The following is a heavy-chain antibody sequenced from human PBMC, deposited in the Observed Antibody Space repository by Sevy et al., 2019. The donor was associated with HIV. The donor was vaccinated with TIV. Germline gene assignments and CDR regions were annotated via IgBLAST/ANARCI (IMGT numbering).Heavy chain of an antibody. D-gene: IGHD3-10*01. Sequence: GGSLRLSCAASGFTVSSNYMSWVRQAPGKGLEWVSAIYSGGSTYYADSVKGRFTISRDNSKNTLYLQMNSLRAEDTAVYYCARERRYGSGRFGAFDIWGQGTMVTVSS. J-gene: IGHJ3*02. V-gene: IGHV3-53*01. CDR3: ARERRYGSGRFGAFDI. CDR1: GFTVSSNY. CDR2: IYSGGST.